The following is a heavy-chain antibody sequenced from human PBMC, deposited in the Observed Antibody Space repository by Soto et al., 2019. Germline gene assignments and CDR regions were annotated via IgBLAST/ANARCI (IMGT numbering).Heavy chain of an antibody. D-gene: IGHD3-22*01. V-gene: IGHV3-7*05. CDR1: GFTFSSYW. J-gene: IGHJ4*02. CDR3: ARNFYDTGNHYARIDY. Sequence: GGSLRLSCAASGFTFSSYWMSWVRQAPGKGLEWVANIKQDGSEKYYVDSLKTRLTISRDTSKNQVVLTMTNMDPLDTATYYCARNFYDTGNHYARIDYWGPGTLVTVSS. CDR2: IKQDGSEK.